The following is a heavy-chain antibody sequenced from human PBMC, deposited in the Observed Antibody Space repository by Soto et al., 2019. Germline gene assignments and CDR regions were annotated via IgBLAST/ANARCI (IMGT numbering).Heavy chain of an antibody. V-gene: IGHV3-53*01. CDR3: GTRPGGGGY. J-gene: IGHJ4*02. CDR1: GFTVSNNY. Sequence: EVQLVESGGGLIQPGGSLRLSCAVSGFTVSNNYMSWVRQAPGKGLEGVSVIYSGGYTAYGDSVKGRFTISRDNSKNTLYLQRNSRGAADAAVFFGGTRPGGGGYWGQGTLVTVSS. CDR2: IYSGGYT. D-gene: IGHD3-10*01.